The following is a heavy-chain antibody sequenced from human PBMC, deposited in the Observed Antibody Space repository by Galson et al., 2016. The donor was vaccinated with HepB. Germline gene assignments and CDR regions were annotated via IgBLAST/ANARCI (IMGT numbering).Heavy chain of an antibody. Sequence: SLTPPCAASEFTFSNYGMHWVRQAPGKGLAWVALIWYDGRKKYYAESVKGRLTISRDNAKNSLYLQMNSLRDEDTAVYYCARDKTYADYDGLFDYWGQGTLVTVSS. CDR2: IWYDGRKK. CDR1: EFTFSNYG. V-gene: IGHV3-33*01. CDR3: ARDKTYADYDGLFDY. J-gene: IGHJ4*02. D-gene: IGHD4-17*01.